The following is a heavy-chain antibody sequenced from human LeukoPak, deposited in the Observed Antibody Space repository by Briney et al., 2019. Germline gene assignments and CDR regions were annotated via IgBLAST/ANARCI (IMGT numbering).Heavy chain of an antibody. CDR2: IDYSGTT. Sequence: XSETLXXTCIVSDDSISRSSYYWGWIRQPPGKGLEWIGIIDYSGTTDYNPSLKSRVTISVDTSKKQFSLKLRYVTAADTAVYXXXXXXWRYYDSSGYYFDYWGQGTLVTVSS. D-gene: IGHD3-22*01. V-gene: IGHV4-39*01. CDR3: XXXXWRYYDSSGYYFDY. CDR1: DDSISRSSYY. J-gene: IGHJ4*02.